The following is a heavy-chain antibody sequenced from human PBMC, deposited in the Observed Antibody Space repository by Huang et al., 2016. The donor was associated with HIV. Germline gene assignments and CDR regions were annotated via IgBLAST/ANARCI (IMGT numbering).Heavy chain of an antibody. J-gene: IGHJ3*02. CDR1: GFTFYLYR. CDR3: ASPVYRKLAFDM. CDR2: ISSSSDYI. D-gene: IGHD2-2*01. Sequence: EVQLVESGGGLIKPGGSLRLSCAASGFTFYLYRMSWVRQAPGKGLERGPYISSSSDYIYYADSVKGRFTISRANAKDVLDLQMNSLRVEDTAVYYCASPVYRKLAFDMWGQGTMVTVSS. V-gene: IGHV3-21*05.